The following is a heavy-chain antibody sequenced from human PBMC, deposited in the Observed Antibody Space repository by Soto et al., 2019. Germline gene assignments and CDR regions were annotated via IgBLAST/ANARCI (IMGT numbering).Heavy chain of an antibody. V-gene: IGHV3-30*18. CDR1: GFTFSSYG. CDR3: AKGGRITMVRGKDYMDV. Sequence: PGESLKISCAASGFTFSSYGMHWVRQAPGKGLEWVAVISYDGSNKYYADSVKGRFTISRDNSKNTLYLQMNSLRAEDTAVYYCAKGGRITMVRGKDYMDVWGKGTTVTVSS. J-gene: IGHJ6*03. CDR2: ISYDGSNK. D-gene: IGHD3-10*01.